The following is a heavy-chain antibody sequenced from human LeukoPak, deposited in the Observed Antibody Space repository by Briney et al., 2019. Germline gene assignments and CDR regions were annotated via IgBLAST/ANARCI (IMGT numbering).Heavy chain of an antibody. J-gene: IGHJ4*02. CDR3: ARVKRGYSPWYFDY. V-gene: IGHV4-39*07. CDR2: IYYSGTT. Sequence: SETLSLTCTVSGGSISSSSYYWGWIRQPPGKGLEWIGSIYYSGTTYYNLSLKSRVTISVDTSKNQFSLKLSSVTAADTAVYYCARVKRGYSPWYFDYWGQGTLVTVSS. D-gene: IGHD5-18*01. CDR1: GGSISSSSYY.